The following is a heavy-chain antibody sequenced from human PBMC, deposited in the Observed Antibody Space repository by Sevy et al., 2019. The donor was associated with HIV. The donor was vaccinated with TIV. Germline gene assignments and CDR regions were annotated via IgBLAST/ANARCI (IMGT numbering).Heavy chain of an antibody. CDR3: AKDKAPFTMVRGVWGYFDY. Sequence: GGSLILSCAASGFTFSSYAMSWVRQAPGKGLEWVSAISGSGGSTYYADSVKGRFTISRDNSKNTLYLQMNSLRAEDTAVYYCAKDKAPFTMVRGVWGYFDYWGQGTLVTVSS. V-gene: IGHV3-23*01. CDR1: GFTFSSYA. D-gene: IGHD3-10*01. CDR2: ISGSGGST. J-gene: IGHJ4*02.